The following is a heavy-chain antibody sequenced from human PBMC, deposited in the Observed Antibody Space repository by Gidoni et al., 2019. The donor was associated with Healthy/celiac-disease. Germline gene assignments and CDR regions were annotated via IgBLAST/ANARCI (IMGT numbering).Heavy chain of an antibody. CDR2: IYRGGST. Sequence: EVQLVESAGGWVPPGGSLRHSGEASGCPVTSSHLSWVRQAPGKGLEWVSVIYRGGSTYYTDSVKGRFIISRDNSKNTLSLQMNSLRAEDTAVYYCARTYCSGCSCYPWDAFDIWCQGTMVTVSS. V-gene: IGHV3-66*01. D-gene: IGHD2-15*01. CDR1: GCPVTSSH. J-gene: IGHJ3*02. CDR3: ARTYCSGCSCYPWDAFDI.